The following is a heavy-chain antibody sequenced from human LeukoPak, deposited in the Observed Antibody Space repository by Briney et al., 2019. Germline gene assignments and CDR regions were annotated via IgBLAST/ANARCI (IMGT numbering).Heavy chain of an antibody. V-gene: IGHV1-24*01. CDR2: LDPEAGEM. Sequence: GASVKVSCKVSGHTLTELSLHWVRQAPGKGLEWMGGLDPEAGEMIYSQKLQGRVTMTTDTSTSTAYMELRSLRSDDTAVYYCARGGGLYGDYPDYWDQGTLVTVSS. J-gene: IGHJ4*02. D-gene: IGHD4-17*01. CDR1: GHTLTELS. CDR3: ARGGGLYGDYPDY.